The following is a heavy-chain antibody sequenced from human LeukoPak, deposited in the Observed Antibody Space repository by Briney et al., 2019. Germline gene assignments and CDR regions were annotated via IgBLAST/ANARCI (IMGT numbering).Heavy chain of an antibody. CDR2: ISAHNGNT. CDR3: ARELYYYDSSGPNWFDP. CDR1: GYTFSSYG. Sequence: GASVKVSCKASGYTFSSYGISWVRQAPGQGLEWMGWISAHNGNTNYAQKLQGRVTMTTDTSTTTAYMEVRSLRSDDTAVYYCARELYYYDSSGPNWFDPWGQGTLVTVSS. D-gene: IGHD3-22*01. V-gene: IGHV1-18*01. J-gene: IGHJ5*02.